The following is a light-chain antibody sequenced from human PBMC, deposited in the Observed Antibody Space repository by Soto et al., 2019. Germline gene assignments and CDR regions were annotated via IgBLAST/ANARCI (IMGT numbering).Light chain of an antibody. CDR3: QQYGSSPMYT. CDR2: DAS. V-gene: IGKV3-15*01. J-gene: IGKJ2*01. Sequence: EIVMTQSPATLSVSPGERATLSCRASQSVSSNLAWYQQEPGQAPTLLIYDASKRATGIPARFSGSGSGTEFTLTISSLQSEDFAVYYCQQYGSSPMYTFGQGTKVDIK. CDR1: QSVSSN.